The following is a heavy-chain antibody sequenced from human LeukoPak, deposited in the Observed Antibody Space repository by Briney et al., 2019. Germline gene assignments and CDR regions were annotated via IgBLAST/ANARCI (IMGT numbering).Heavy chain of an antibody. J-gene: IGHJ4*02. CDR1: GGSISSYY. Sequence: TSETLSLTCTVSGGSISSYYWSWIRQPPGKGLEWIGYIYYSGSTNYNPSLKSRVTISVDTSKNQFSLKLSSVTAADTAVYYCAGIPVAGTGYWGQGTLVTVSS. CDR3: AGIPVAGTGY. V-gene: IGHV4-59*08. CDR2: IYYSGST. D-gene: IGHD6-19*01.